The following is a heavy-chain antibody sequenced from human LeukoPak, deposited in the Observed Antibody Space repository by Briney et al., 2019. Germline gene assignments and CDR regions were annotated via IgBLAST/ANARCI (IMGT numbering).Heavy chain of an antibody. CDR1: GGSFSGYY. CDR3: ARLTYSSSWYQGPRFFDY. Sequence: PSETLSLTCAVYGGSFSGYYWSWIRQPPGKGLEWVGEINHSGSTNYNPSLKSRVTISVDKSKNQFSLKLSSVTAADTAVYYCARLTYSSSWYQGPRFFDYWGQGTLVTVSS. D-gene: IGHD6-13*01. CDR2: INHSGST. V-gene: IGHV4-34*01. J-gene: IGHJ4*02.